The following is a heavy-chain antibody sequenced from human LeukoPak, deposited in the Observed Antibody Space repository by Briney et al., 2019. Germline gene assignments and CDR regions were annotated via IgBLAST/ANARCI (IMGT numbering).Heavy chain of an antibody. J-gene: IGHJ4*02. CDR2: ISGSGGST. V-gene: IGHV3-23*01. Sequence: GGSLRLSCAASGFTFSSYAMSWVRHAPGKGLEWVSAISGSGGSTYYADSVKGRFTISRDNSKNTLYLQMNSLRAEDTAVYYCAKNRKGYSSGWYTSFDYWGQGTLVTVSS. CDR1: GFTFSSYA. D-gene: IGHD6-19*01. CDR3: AKNRKGYSSGWYTSFDY.